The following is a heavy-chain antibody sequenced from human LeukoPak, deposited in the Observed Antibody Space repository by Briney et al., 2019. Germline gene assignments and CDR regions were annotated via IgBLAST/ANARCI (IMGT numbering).Heavy chain of an antibody. CDR1: GFIFSSYG. V-gene: IGHV3-30*02. Sequence: GGSLRLSCAASGFIFSSYGMHWVRQAPGKGLEWVAFIRYDGSNKYYADSVKGRFTISRDNSKNTLYPQMNSLRAEDTAVYYCAKDDRDCSGGSCYLPQTPYYFDYWGQGTLVTVSS. CDR3: AKDDRDCSGGSCYLPQTPYYFDY. CDR2: IRYDGSNK. J-gene: IGHJ4*02. D-gene: IGHD2-15*01.